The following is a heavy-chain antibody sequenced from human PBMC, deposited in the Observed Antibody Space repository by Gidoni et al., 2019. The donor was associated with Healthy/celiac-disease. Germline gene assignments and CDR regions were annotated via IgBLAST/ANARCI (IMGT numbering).Heavy chain of an antibody. CDR1: GYTFTSYG. V-gene: IGHV1-18*01. Sequence: QVQLVQSGAEVKKPGASVKVSCKASGYTFTSYGISWVRQAPGQGLEWMVWISAYNGNTNYAQKLQGRVTMTTDTSTSTAYMELRSLRSDDTAVYYCARTNYDYVWGTQSFDYWGQGTLVTVSS. CDR2: ISAYNGNT. J-gene: IGHJ4*02. D-gene: IGHD3-16*01. CDR3: ARTNYDYVWGTQSFDY.